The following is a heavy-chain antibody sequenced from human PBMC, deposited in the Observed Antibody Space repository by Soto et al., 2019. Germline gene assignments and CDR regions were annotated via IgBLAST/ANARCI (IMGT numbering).Heavy chain of an antibody. CDR1: GGPISSYY. V-gene: IGHV4-4*07. Sequence: SETLSLTCTVSGGPISSYYWSWIRQPAGKGLELIGRIYAGGSTNYNPSLKSRVTMSLDTSKNQFSLKLSSVTAADTARYYCARDSYGSASFDNYQFYGLDVWGQGTTVTVSS. J-gene: IGHJ6*02. D-gene: IGHD3-10*01. CDR2: IYAGGST. CDR3: ARDSYGSASFDNYQFYGLDV.